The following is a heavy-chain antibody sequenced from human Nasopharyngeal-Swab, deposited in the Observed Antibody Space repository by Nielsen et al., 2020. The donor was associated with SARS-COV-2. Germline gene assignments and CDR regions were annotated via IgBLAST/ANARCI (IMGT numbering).Heavy chain of an antibody. CDR3: AKVARDIVVVPAAMKAYYYYGMDV. V-gene: IGHV3-23*01. Sequence: GRQAPGKGLEWVSTIRGSGGSTYYADSVKGRFTISRDNSKNTLYLQMNSLRAEDTAVYYCAKVARDIVVVPAAMKAYYYYGMDVWGQGTTVTVSS. CDR2: IRGSGGST. D-gene: IGHD2-2*01. J-gene: IGHJ6*02.